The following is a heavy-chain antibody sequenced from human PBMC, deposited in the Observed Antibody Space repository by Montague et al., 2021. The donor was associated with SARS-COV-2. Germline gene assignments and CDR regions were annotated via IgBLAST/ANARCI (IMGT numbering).Heavy chain of an antibody. J-gene: IGHJ6*02. D-gene: IGHD1-1*01. Sequence: SLRLSCAASGITVSRNYMNWVRQAPGKGLEWVSLIYSGASTYYADSVKGRFTISRDNSKNTLYLQMNSLRAEDTAVYYCARDLLEIGGMDVWGQGTTVTVSS. V-gene: IGHV3-66*01. CDR1: GITVSRNY. CDR2: IYSGAST. CDR3: ARDLLEIGGMDV.